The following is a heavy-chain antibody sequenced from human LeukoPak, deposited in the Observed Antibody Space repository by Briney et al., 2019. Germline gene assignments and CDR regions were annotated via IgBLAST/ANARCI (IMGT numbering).Heavy chain of an antibody. J-gene: IGHJ6*02. Sequence: GGSLRLSCAASGFTVSSNSMSWVRQTPGKGLEWVSVIYSGGSIYYADSVKGRFTISRDNSKNTLYLQMNSLRAEDTAVYYCARAADYSNFYFYYGMDVWGQGTTVTVSS. CDR2: IYSGGSI. D-gene: IGHD4-11*01. CDR3: ARAADYSNFYFYYGMDV. CDR1: GFTVSSNS. V-gene: IGHV3-66*01.